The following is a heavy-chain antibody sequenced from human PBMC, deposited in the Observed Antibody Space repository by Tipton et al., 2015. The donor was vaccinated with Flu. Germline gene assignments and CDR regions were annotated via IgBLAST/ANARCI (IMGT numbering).Heavy chain of an antibody. CDR1: GYSISSGYY. V-gene: IGHV4-38-2*01. CDR2: IYHSGST. Sequence: GLVKPSETLSLTCAVSGYSISSGYYWGWIRQPPGKGLEWIGSIYHSGSTYYNPSLKSRVTISVDTSKNQFSLKLSSVTAADTAVYYCARVLVAGTGPLFGYWGQGTLVTVSS. J-gene: IGHJ4*02. CDR3: ARVLVAGTGPLFGY. D-gene: IGHD6-19*01.